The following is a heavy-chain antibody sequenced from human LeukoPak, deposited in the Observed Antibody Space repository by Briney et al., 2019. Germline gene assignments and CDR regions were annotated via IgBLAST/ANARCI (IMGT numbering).Heavy chain of an antibody. CDR2: IYSAGDK. Sequence: GGSLRLSCAASGFALSTNYMTWVRQAPGKGLEWVSLIYSAGDKYYADSVKGRFTIPRDNLKNHLYLQMDSLRAEDTAVYHCARAALEFENSGRGCWGRGTLVTVSS. CDR3: ARAALEFENSGRGC. CDR1: GFALSTNY. D-gene: IGHD5-12*01. V-gene: IGHV3-66*01. J-gene: IGHJ4*02.